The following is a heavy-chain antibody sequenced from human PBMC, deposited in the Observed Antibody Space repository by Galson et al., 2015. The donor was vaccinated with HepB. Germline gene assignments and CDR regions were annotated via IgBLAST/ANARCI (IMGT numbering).Heavy chain of an antibody. D-gene: IGHD5-12*01. CDR1: GFTFSSYG. J-gene: IGHJ4*02. CDR2: ISTSS. Sequence: SLRLSCAASGFTFSSYGMHWVRQAPGKGLEWVSYISTSSSRANYAGYADSVKGRFTISRDNAKNSLYLQMNNLRAEDTAVYYCARGEDGGYDSPDLWGPGTLVTVSS. V-gene: IGHV3-21*05. CDR3: ARGEDGGYDSPDL.